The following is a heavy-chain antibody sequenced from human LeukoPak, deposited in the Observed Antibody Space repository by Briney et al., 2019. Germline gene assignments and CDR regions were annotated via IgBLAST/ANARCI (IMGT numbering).Heavy chain of an antibody. CDR1: GGTFSSYA. D-gene: IGHD3-10*01. V-gene: IGHV1-69*13. CDR3: GMVRGESNYYYYYYMDV. J-gene: IGHJ6*03. CDR2: IIPIFGTA. Sequence: AASAKVSCKASGGTFSSYAISWVRQAPGQGLEWMGGIIPIFGTANYAQKFQGRVTITADESTSTAYMELSSLRSEDTAVYYCGMVRGESNYYYYYYMDVWGKGTTVTISS.